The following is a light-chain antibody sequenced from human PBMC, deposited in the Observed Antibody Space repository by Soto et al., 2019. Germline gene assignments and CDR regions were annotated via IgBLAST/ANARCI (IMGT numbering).Light chain of an antibody. CDR1: SSDIGSYKH. Sequence: QSVLTQPVSVSGSPGQSVTISCTGTSSDIGSYKHVSWYQQYPGKAPKLMIYEVSDRPSGVSNRFSGSKSGNTASLTISGPQAEDEADYYCSSYASSRSYVLGTGTKVTVL. V-gene: IGLV2-14*03. CDR2: EVS. J-gene: IGLJ1*01. CDR3: SSYASSRSYV.